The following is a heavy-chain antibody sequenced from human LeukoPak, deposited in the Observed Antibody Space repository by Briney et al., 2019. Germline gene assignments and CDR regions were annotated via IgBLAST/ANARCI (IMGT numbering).Heavy chain of an antibody. J-gene: IGHJ4*02. CDR3: AKDPQFREYQLPTYFDY. V-gene: IGHV3-30*18. Sequence: GGSLRLSCAASGFTFSSYGMHWVRQAPGKGLEWVPVIPYKGSNKYYADSVKGRFTISRDNSKNTLYLQMNSLRAEDTAVYYCAKDPQFREYQLPTYFDYWGQGTLVTVSS. D-gene: IGHD2-2*01. CDR1: GFTFSSYG. CDR2: IPYKGSNK.